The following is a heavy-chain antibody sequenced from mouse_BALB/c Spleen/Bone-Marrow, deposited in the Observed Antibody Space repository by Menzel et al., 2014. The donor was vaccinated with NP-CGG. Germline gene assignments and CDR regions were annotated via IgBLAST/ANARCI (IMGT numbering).Heavy chain of an antibody. D-gene: IGHD2-2*01. J-gene: IGHJ3*01. CDR3: ARGGYGSWFAY. CDR2: INPYNDGT. CDR1: GYTFTSYV. Sequence: VQLKESGPELVKPGASVKMSCKASGYTFTSYVMHWVKQKPGQGLEWIGYINPYNDGTKYNEKFKGKATLTSDKSSSTAYMELSSLTSEDSAVYYCARGGYGSWFAYWGQGTLVTVSA. V-gene: IGHV1-14*01.